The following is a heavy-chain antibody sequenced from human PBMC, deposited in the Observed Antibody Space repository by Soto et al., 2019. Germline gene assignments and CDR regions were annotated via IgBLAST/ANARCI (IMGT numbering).Heavy chain of an antibody. Sequence: SDTLSLTCTVSGGSIRSNSYYCGWLRQPPGKGLEWIGSIYYSRSTYYNPSLKSRVTISVDTSKNQFSLKLSSVTAADTAVYYCARQGGYSSSWNNYYYYMDVWGKGTTVTVSS. V-gene: IGHV4-39*01. D-gene: IGHD6-13*01. CDR2: IYYSRST. CDR3: ARQGGYSSSWNNYYYYMDV. J-gene: IGHJ6*03. CDR1: GGSIRSNSYY.